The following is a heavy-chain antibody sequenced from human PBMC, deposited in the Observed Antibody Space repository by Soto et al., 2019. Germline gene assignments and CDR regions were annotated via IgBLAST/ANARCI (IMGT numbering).Heavy chain of an antibody. Sequence: SETLSLTCIVSGVSVTSYTWSWVRQPANKGLEWIGRVLSSVSATYNPSLKSRVSISMDTAENRISLKLDSVTAADAGVYFCARGGMTTGDTWGPGTLVTVSS. D-gene: IGHD2-21*02. CDR3: ARGGMTTGDT. CDR1: GVSVTSYT. CDR2: VLSSVSA. J-gene: IGHJ4*02. V-gene: IGHV4-4*07.